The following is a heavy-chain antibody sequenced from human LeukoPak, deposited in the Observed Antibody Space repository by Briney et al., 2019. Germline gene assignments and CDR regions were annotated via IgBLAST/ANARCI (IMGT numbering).Heavy chain of an antibody. CDR1: GFTLSNYW. V-gene: IGHV3-74*01. J-gene: IGHJ4*02. CDR2: INTDGSST. CDR3: ARDPSRDGYNSFLGDY. D-gene: IGHD5-24*01. Sequence: GGSLRLSCSASGFTLSNYWIHWVRQAPGKGLVWVSRINTDGSSTNYADSVRGRFTISRDNSKNTLYLQMNSLRAEDTAVYYCARDPSRDGYNSFLGDYWGQGTLVTVSS.